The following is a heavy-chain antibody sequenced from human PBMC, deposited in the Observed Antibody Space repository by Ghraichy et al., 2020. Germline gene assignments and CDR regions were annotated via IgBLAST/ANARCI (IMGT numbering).Heavy chain of an antibody. Sequence: SEILSLTCAVYGGSFSGYYWSWIRQPPGKGLEWIGEIIHSGSTNYNPSHKSRVTISVDTSKKQFSLKLSSVTASDTAVYYCAGRGYSYGHLVRFDYWAQGTLVTVSS. CDR3: AGRGYSYGHLVRFDY. CDR1: GGSFSGYY. D-gene: IGHD5-18*01. CDR2: IIHSGST. J-gene: IGHJ4*02. V-gene: IGHV4-34*12.